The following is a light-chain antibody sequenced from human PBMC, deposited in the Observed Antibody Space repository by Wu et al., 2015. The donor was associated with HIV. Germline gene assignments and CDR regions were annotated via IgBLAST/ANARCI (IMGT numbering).Light chain of an antibody. V-gene: IGKV3-15*01. CDR2: AAS. CDR1: QSVDGN. CDR3: QQYSDWPET. J-gene: IGKJ1*01. Sequence: EILMTQSPDTLSVSLGERAALSCRASQSVDGNLAWYQQRPGQSPRLLIYAASSRAAGVPARFGGSGSGTDFTLTINSVESEDFAIYYCQQYSDWPETFG.